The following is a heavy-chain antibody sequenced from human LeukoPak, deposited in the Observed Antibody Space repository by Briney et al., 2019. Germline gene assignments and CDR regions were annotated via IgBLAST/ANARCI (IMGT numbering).Heavy chain of an antibody. D-gene: IGHD3-10*01. V-gene: IGHV1-69*05. Sequence: SVKVSCKASGGTFSSYAISWVRQAPGQGREWMGRIIPIFGTANYAQKFQGRVTITTDESTSTAYMELSSLRSEDTAVYYCALTYYYGSVWFDPWGQGTLVTVSS. CDR1: GGTFSSYA. CDR2: IIPIFGTA. J-gene: IGHJ5*02. CDR3: ALTYYYGSVWFDP.